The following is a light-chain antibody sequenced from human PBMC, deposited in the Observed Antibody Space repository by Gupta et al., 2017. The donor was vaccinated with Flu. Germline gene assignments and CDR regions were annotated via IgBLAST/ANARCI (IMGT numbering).Light chain of an antibody. J-gene: IGKJ5*01. Sequence: DIQMTQSPSSLSASVGDRVTITCQASQDISNYLHWYQQKPGKAPKLLIYDASNLETGVPSRFSGSGSGTDFTFTISILQPEDLATYYCQQYYNLPLTFGQGTRLEIK. V-gene: IGKV1-33*01. CDR1: QDISNY. CDR2: DAS. CDR3: QQYYNLPLT.